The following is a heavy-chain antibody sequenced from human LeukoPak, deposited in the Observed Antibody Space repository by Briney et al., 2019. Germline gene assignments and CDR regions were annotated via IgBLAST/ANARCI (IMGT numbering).Heavy chain of an antibody. V-gene: IGHV1-18*01. CDR2: ISAYNGNT. Sequence: EASVKVSCKASGYTFTSYGISWVRQAPGQGLEWMGWISAYNGNTNYAQKLQGRVTMTTDTSTSTAYMELRSLRSDDTAVYYCAREVAAAGKGSNWFDPWGQGTLVTVSS. CDR3: AREVAAAGKGSNWFDP. J-gene: IGHJ5*02. CDR1: GYTFTSYG. D-gene: IGHD6-13*01.